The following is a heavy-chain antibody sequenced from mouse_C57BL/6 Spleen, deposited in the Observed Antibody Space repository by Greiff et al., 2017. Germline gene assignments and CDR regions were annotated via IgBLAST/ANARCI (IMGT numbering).Heavy chain of an antibody. J-gene: IGHJ4*01. CDR2: IHPNSGST. V-gene: IGHV1-64*01. CDR1: GYTFTSYW. D-gene: IGHD2-4*01. Sequence: VQLQQPGAELVKPGASVKLSCKASGYTFTSYWMHWVKQRPGQGLEWIGMIHPNSGSTNYNEKFKSKATLTVDKSSSTAYMQLSSLTSEDSAVYYCARQEAGDYDGYAMDYWGQGTSVTVSS. CDR3: ARQEAGDYDGYAMDY.